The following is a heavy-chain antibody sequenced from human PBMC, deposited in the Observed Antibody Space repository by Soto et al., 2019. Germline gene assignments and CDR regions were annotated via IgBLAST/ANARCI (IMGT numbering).Heavy chain of an antibody. CDR2: IYWNDEK. CDR1: GFSLSASGAG. J-gene: IGHJ6*02. CDR3: AHAYSTSSGVIMDV. V-gene: IGHV2-5*01. Sequence: QITLKESGPTLVKPTQTLTLTCTFSGFSLSASGAGVGWIRQPPGKALEWLALIYWNDEKRDSPSLKSRLTITKDTSRNQVVLTMTNMDPVDTATYYCAHAYSTSSGVIMDVWGQGTTVTVSS. D-gene: IGHD6-6*01.